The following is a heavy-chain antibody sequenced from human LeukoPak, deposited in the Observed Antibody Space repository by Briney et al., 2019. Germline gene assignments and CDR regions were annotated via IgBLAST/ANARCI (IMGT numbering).Heavy chain of an antibody. J-gene: IGHJ6*03. CDR1: GGSFSGYY. CDR2: IYTSGST. Sequence: SETLSLTCAVYGGSFSGYYWSWIRQPAGKGLEWIGRIYTSGSTNYNPSLKSRVTMSVDTSKNQFSLKLSSVTAADTAVYYCARAVEGTARTYYYYYMDVWGKGTTVTISS. V-gene: IGHV4-59*10. CDR3: ARAVEGTARTYYYYYMDV. D-gene: IGHD1-1*01.